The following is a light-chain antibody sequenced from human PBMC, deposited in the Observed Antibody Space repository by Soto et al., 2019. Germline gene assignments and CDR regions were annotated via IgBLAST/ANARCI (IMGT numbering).Light chain of an antibody. CDR1: QSVSNNY. CDR3: QQYSSSRT. CDR2: GAS. V-gene: IGKV3-20*01. Sequence: EIVLTQSPGTLSLSPVEIATLSFMASQSVSNNYLAWYQQKPGQAPRLLIYGASNRATGIPDRFSGSGSGTDFTLTISRLETEDFAVYYCQQYSSSRTFGQGTKVDIK. J-gene: IGKJ1*01.